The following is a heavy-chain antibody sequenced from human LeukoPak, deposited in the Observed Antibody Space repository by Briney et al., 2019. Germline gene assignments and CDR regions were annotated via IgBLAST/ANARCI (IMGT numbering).Heavy chain of an antibody. D-gene: IGHD2-2*01. CDR2: AYYRSKWYN. Sequence: SQTLSLTCAISEDSVSSNSAAWNWIRQSPSRGLEWLGRAYYRSKWYNDYAVSVKSRITINPDTSKNQFSLQLNSVTPEDTAVYYCARAGYCSSTSCYLPAWGTFDYWGQGTLVTVSS. J-gene: IGHJ4*02. V-gene: IGHV6-1*01. CDR3: ARAGYCSSTSCYLPAWGTFDY. CDR1: EDSVSSNSAA.